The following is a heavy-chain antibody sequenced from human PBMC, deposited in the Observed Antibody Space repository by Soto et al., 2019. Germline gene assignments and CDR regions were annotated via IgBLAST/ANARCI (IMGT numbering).Heavy chain of an antibody. V-gene: IGHV3-7*01. J-gene: IGHJ6*02. D-gene: IGHD2-8*01. CDR3: ARGGLGYCTNGVCYSMDV. Sequence: EVQLVESGGGLVQPGGSLRLSCAASGFTFSSYWMSWVRQAPGKGLEWVANIKQDGSEKYYVDSVKGRFTISRDNAKNSLYLQMHSLRAEDTAVYYCARGGLGYCTNGVCYSMDVWGQGTTVTVSS. CDR2: IKQDGSEK. CDR1: GFTFSSYW.